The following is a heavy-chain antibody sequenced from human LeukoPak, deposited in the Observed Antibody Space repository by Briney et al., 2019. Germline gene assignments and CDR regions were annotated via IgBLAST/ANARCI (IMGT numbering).Heavy chain of an antibody. V-gene: IGHV3-23*01. CDR3: AKRPMTTVTTGAFDI. CDR2: ISGSGGST. Sequence: GGSLRLSCAASGFTFSSHAMSWVRQAPGKGLEWVSAISGSGGSTYYADSVKGRFTISRGNSKNTLYLQMNSLRAEDTAVYYCAKRPMTTVTTGAFDIWGQGTMVTVSS. J-gene: IGHJ3*02. CDR1: GFTFSSHA. D-gene: IGHD4-17*01.